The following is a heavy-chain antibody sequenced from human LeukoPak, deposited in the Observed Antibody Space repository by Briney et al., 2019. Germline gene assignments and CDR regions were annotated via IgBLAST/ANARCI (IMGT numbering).Heavy chain of an antibody. CDR3: AKGIAVAVPSSPFDY. D-gene: IGHD6-19*01. Sequence: GGSLRLSCAASGFTFSSYAMSWVRQTPGKGLEWVSAISGSGGSTYYADSVKGRFTISRDNSKNTLYLQMNSLRAEDTAVYYCAKGIAVAVPSSPFDYWGQGTLVTVSS. CDR2: ISGSGGST. V-gene: IGHV3-23*01. CDR1: GFTFSSYA. J-gene: IGHJ4*02.